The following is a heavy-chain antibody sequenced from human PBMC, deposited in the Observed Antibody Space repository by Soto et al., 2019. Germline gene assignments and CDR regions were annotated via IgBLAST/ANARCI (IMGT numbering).Heavy chain of an antibody. D-gene: IGHD3-22*01. CDR2: IAAYNGNT. V-gene: IGHV1-18*01. Sequence: QVHLVQSGPEVKKPGASVKVSCRASGYTFSTYGITWVRQAPGQGLEWVGWIAAYNGNTKYGQKFRGRVTMTTDTATSTTYMELRSLRSDDTAVYYCARDYDGWAFSIWGQGTGVNVSS. CDR3: ARDYDGWAFSI. CDR1: GYTFSTYG. J-gene: IGHJ3*02.